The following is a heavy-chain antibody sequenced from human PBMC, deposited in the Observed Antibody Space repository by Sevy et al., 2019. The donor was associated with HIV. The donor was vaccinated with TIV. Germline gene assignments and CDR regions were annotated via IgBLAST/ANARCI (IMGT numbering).Heavy chain of an antibody. CDR1: GYTFTSYG. CDR2: ISAYNGNT. V-gene: IGHV1-18*04. CDR3: ARDAYDYVWGSYRSYYFDY. Sequence: ASVKVSCKASGYTFTSYGISWVRQAPGQGLEWMGWISAYNGNTNYAQKLQGRVTMTTETSTGTANMELRSLRSDDTAVYYCARDAYDYVWGSYRSYYFDYWGQGTLVTVSS. D-gene: IGHD3-16*02. J-gene: IGHJ4*02.